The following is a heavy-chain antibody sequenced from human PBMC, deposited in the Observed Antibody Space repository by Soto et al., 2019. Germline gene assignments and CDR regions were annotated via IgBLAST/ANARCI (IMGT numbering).Heavy chain of an antibody. CDR3: ASANSGDSDY. CDR2: INAYSGDR. D-gene: IGHD4-17*01. V-gene: IGHV1-18*01. J-gene: IGHJ4*02. Sequence: QGELGQSGAEVKKAGASVKVSCKASGYTFPSSTISWLRQAPGQGLEWLGWINAYSGDRKFAQRFQGRVTMTTDTSTSTAYLELTSLTSDDTAIYYCASANSGDSDYWGQGTLLTVSS. CDR1: GYTFPSST.